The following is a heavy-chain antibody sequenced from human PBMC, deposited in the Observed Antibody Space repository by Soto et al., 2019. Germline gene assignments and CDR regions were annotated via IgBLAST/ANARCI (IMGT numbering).Heavy chain of an antibody. CDR3: AKDRGYYDFWSGPISRLYYFDY. Sequence: EVQLLESGGGLVQPGGSLRLSCAASGFTFSSYAMSWVRQAPGKGLEWVSAISGSGGSTYYADSVKGRFTISRDNSKNTLYLQMNSLRAEDTAVYYCAKDRGYYDFWSGPISRLYYFDYWGQGTLVTVSS. V-gene: IGHV3-23*01. D-gene: IGHD3-3*01. CDR1: GFTFSSYA. CDR2: ISGSGGST. J-gene: IGHJ4*02.